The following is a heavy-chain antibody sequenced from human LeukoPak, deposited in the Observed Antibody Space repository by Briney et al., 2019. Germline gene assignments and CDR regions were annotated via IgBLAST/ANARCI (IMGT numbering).Heavy chain of an antibody. CDR1: GGSIISNY. CDR2: IYRSGST. CDR3: VREIFCSGGSCYMDAFDI. Sequence: PSETLSLTCTVSGGSIISNYWVWIRQPPGRGLEWIGSIYRSGSTYYNPSLKSRVTMAVDTSKNHFSLKLSSVTAADTAVYYCVREIFCSGGSCYMDAFDIWGQGTVVTVSS. J-gene: IGHJ3*02. D-gene: IGHD2-15*01. V-gene: IGHV4-38-2*02.